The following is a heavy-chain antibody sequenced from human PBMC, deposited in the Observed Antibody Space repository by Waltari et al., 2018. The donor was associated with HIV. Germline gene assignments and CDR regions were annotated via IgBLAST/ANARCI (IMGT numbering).Heavy chain of an antibody. CDR3: AHRRAGYSSGWYTRGFDY. J-gene: IGHJ4*02. Sequence: QITLKESGPTLVKPTQTLTLTCTFSGFSVATSGVGVGWIRQPPGKALEWLALIYWNDDKRYTLSVGSRLTISTDISKNQVVLTMTNMDPVDTATYYCAHRRAGYSSGWYTRGFDYWGQGTLVTVSS. CDR2: IYWNDDK. D-gene: IGHD6-13*01. CDR1: GFSVATSGVG. V-gene: IGHV2-5*01.